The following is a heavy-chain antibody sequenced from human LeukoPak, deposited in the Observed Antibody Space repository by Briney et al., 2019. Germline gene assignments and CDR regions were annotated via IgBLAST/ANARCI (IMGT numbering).Heavy chain of an antibody. CDR2: VSVDGGST. D-gene: IGHD3-9*01. CDR1: GSTFADYA. Sequence: GGSLSPSCAASGSTFADYAMHWVRQPPGKGLEWVSLVSVDGGSTYYADSGKGRFTISRDNSKNSLYLQMNSLRTEDTALYYCAKPLRYFDWLLEYYFDYWGQGTLVTVSS. V-gene: IGHV3-43*02. CDR3: AKPLRYFDWLLEYYFDY. J-gene: IGHJ4*02.